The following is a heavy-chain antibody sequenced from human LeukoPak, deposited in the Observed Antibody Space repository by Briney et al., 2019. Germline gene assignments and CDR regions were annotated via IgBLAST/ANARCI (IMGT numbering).Heavy chain of an antibody. CDR3: ARVGYDSSGRHRYAFDI. J-gene: IGHJ3*02. Sequence: ASVKVSCKASGYTFIRYGISWGRQAPGQGLEWMGWINPNNGNTNYVQKLQGRVTMTADTSTSTAYMELRSLRSDDTAVYYCARVGYDSSGRHRYAFDIWGQGTMVTVSS. CDR2: INPNNGNT. CDR1: GYTFIRYG. V-gene: IGHV1-18*01. D-gene: IGHD3-22*01.